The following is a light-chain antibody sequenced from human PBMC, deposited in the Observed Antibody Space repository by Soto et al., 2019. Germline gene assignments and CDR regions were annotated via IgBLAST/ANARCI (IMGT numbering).Light chain of an antibody. V-gene: IGLV4-69*01. J-gene: IGLJ2*01. CDR2: LNSDGSH. CDR3: QTWGTGIGV. Sequence: QLVLTQSPSASASLGPSVKLTCTLSSGHSSYAIAWHQQQPEKGPRYLMKLNSDGSHSKGDGIPDRFSGSSSGAECYLTISSLQSEDEADYYCQTWGTGIGVFGGGTKLAVL. CDR1: SGHSSYA.